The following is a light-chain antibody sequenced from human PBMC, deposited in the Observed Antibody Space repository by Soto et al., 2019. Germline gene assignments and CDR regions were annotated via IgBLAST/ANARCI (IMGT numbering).Light chain of an antibody. CDR1: RNIERW. V-gene: IGKV1-5*01. CDR2: NAS. Sequence: DIPMTQSPSTLSGSVGDRVTITCRASRNIERWLAWYQQKPGKPPKLLILNASTLGSGVPSRFSGSGSGTEFTLTISGLQPDDFATYYCQHCDTSWPFGQGTKVDIK. J-gene: IGKJ1*01. CDR3: QHCDTSWP.